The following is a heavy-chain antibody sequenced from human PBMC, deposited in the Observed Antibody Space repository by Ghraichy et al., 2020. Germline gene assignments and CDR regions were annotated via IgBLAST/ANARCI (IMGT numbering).Heavy chain of an antibody. CDR1: GGSISSGGYY. CDR2: IYYSGST. D-gene: IGHD3-10*01. V-gene: IGHV4-31*03. Sequence: SQTLSLTCTVSGGSISSGGYYWSWIRQHPGKGLEWIGYIYYSGSTYYNPSLKSRVTISVDTSKNQFSLKLSSVTAADTAVYYCARGFRDKMSWFDPWGQGTLVTVSS. CDR3: ARGFRDKMSWFDP. J-gene: IGHJ5*02.